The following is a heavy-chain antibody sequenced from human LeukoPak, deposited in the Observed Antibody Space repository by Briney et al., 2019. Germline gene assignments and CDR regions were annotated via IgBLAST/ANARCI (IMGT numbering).Heavy chain of an antibody. CDR2: ISAYNGNT. CDR1: GDTFTSYG. Sequence: ASVKVSCKASGDTFTSYGISWVRQAPGQGLEWMGWISAYNGNTNYAQKLQGRVTMTTDTSTSTAYMELRSLRSDDTAVYYCARVMAVAADSDAFDIWGQGTMVTVSS. CDR3: ARVMAVAADSDAFDI. D-gene: IGHD6-19*01. V-gene: IGHV1-18*01. J-gene: IGHJ3*02.